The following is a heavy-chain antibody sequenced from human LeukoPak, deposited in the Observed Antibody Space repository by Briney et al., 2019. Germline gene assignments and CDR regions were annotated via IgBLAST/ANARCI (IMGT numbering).Heavy chain of an antibody. V-gene: IGHV3-11*01. CDR3: ARRLDLSGYYTPLDY. D-gene: IGHD3-9*01. J-gene: IGHJ4*01. CDR1: GFIFSDYY. CDR2: ISGGGTT. Sequence: GESLRLSCTASGFIFSDYYMIWVRQAPGKGLEWVSHISGGGTTSYADSVKGRFTISRDNAKKSLSLQMNSLRADDTAVYYCARRLDLSGYYTPLDYWGHGSLVTVTS.